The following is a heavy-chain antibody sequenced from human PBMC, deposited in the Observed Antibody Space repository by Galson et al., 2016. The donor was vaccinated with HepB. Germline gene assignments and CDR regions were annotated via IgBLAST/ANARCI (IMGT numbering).Heavy chain of an antibody. CDR1: GFTFSSYA. CDR3: AKDPAWEGYYFDY. Sequence: SLRLSCAASGFTFSSYAMTWVRQAPGKGLEWVSTISGGGGGTYYADSVKGRFTISRDNSKNTLYLQMNSLRAEDTAVYYCAKDPAWEGYYFDYWGQGTLVTVSS. D-gene: IGHD1-26*01. V-gene: IGHV3-23*01. J-gene: IGHJ4*02. CDR2: ISGGGGGT.